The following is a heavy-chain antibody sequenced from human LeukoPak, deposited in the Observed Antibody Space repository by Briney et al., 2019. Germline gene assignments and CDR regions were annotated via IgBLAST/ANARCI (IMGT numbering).Heavy chain of an antibody. V-gene: IGHV3-49*04. CDR2: IRSKAYGGTT. CDR1: GFTFSSYS. D-gene: IGHD6-19*01. Sequence: GGSLRLSCAASGFTFSSYSMNWVRQAPGKGLEWVGFIRSKAYGGTTEYAASVKGRFTISRDDSKSIAYLQMNSLKTEDTAVYYCTRRSQWLVSDVWGKGTTVTVSS. J-gene: IGHJ6*04. CDR3: TRRSQWLVSDV.